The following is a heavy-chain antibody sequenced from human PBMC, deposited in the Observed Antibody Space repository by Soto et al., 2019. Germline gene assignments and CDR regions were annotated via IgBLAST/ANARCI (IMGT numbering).Heavy chain of an antibody. CDR2: IYYSGST. CDR3: ARDRSSTYYYYGVDV. J-gene: IGHJ6*02. V-gene: IGHV4-59*01. D-gene: IGHD6-6*01. Sequence: SETLSLTXTVSGGSISSYYWNWIRQTPGKGLEWIGSIYYSGSTDYNPSLKSRVTISVDTSKNQFSLKLSSVSAADTAVYFCARDRSSTYYYYGVDVWGQGTTVTVSS. CDR1: GGSISSYY.